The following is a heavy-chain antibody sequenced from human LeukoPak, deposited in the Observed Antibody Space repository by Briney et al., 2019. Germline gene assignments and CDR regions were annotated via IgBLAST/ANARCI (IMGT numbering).Heavy chain of an antibody. J-gene: IGHJ4*02. CDR3: ARDYSSSSHYFDS. CDR1: GVSITYSY. CDR2: IYTSGST. D-gene: IGHD6-13*01. V-gene: IGHV4-4*07. Sequence: PSETLSLTCTVSGVSITYSYWSWIRQPAGKGLEWIGHIYTSGSTNYNPSLKSRVTMSVDTSKNQFSLKLSSVTAADTAVYFCARDYSSSSHYFDSWGQGTLVTVSS.